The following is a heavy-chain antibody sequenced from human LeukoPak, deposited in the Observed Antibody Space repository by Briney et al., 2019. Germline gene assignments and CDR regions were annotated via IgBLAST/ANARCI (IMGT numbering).Heavy chain of an antibody. J-gene: IGHJ3*01. CDR1: GFSFDEYA. D-gene: IGHD2-15*01. Sequence: PGGSLRLSCVASGFSFDEYAMHWVRQAPGKGLEWVAGISYSSGTIGYVDSVKGRFTISRDNAKNSLYLQMNSLRAGDTALYYCAKDRGGSSQLGDAFDVWGQGTMVSVSS. V-gene: IGHV3-9*01. CDR2: ISYSSGTI. CDR3: AKDRGGSSQLGDAFDV.